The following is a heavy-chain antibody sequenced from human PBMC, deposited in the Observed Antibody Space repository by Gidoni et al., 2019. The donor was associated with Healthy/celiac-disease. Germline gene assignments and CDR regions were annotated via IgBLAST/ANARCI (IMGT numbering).Heavy chain of an antibody. J-gene: IGHJ2*01. D-gene: IGHD7-27*01. CDR1: GFTFRRYG. Sequence: QVPLVESGGGVVQPGRSLRLSCAPPGFTFRRYGLRGVRQAAGKGLGWVGSESKGGSNKNYAEVVKGRFNNSRGKSKNPVYRQKDRLGGEGTAGLYCGREIATGLITVNREFDLWGRWTLVTVSS. CDR3: GREIATGLITVNREFDL. V-gene: IGHV3-30*05. CDR2: ESKGGSNK.